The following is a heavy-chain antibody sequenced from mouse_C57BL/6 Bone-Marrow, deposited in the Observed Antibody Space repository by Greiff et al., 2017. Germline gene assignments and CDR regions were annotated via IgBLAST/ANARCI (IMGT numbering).Heavy chain of an antibody. CDR3: ARWGLRTWFAY. J-gene: IGHJ3*01. D-gene: IGHD2-13*01. CDR1: GYTFTDYY. V-gene: IGHV1-9*01. CDR2: ILPGSGST. Sequence: VQLQQSGPELVKPGASVKISCKASGYTFTDYYINWVKQRPGHGLEWIGEILPGSGSTNYNEKFKGKATFTADTSSNTAYMQLSSLTTEDSAIYYCARWGLRTWFAYWGQGTLVTVSA.